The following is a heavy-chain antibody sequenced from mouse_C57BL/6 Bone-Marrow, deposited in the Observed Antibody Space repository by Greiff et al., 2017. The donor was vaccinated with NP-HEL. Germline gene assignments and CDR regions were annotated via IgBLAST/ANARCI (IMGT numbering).Heavy chain of an antibody. CDR2: IWRGGST. Sequence: VMLVESGPGLVQPSQSLSITCTVSGFSLTSYGVHWVRQSPGKGLEWLGVIWRGGSTDYNAAFMSRLSITKDNSKSQVFFKMNSLQADDTAIYYCAKISHYDYDVGFAYWGQGTLVTVSA. CDR1: GFSLTSYG. V-gene: IGHV2-5*01. CDR3: AKISHYDYDVGFAY. D-gene: IGHD2-4*01. J-gene: IGHJ3*01.